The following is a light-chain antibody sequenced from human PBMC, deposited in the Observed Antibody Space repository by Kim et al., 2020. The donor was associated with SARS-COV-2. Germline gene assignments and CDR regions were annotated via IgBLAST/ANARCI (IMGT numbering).Light chain of an antibody. Sequence: SSELTQDPAVSVALGQTVRITCQGDSLRSYYATWYQQKPGQAPILVIYGKNNRPSGIPDRFSGSSSGNTASLTITGAQAEDEADSYCNSRDSNDNVVFGG. J-gene: IGLJ2*01. CDR1: SLRSYY. CDR2: GKN. CDR3: NSRDSNDNVV. V-gene: IGLV3-19*01.